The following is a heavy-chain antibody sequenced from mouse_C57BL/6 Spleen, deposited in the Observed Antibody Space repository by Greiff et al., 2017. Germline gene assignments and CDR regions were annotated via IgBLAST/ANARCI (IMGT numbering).Heavy chain of an antibody. D-gene: IGHD4-1*01. V-gene: IGHV1-64*01. Sequence: QVQLQQPGAELVKPGASVKLSCKASGYTFTSYWMHWVKQRPGQGLEWIGMIHPNSGSTNYNEKFKSKATLTVDKSSSTAYMQLSSLTSEDSAVYYCARSANWDVYYAMDYWGQGTSVTVSS. CDR1: GYTFTSYW. CDR3: ARSANWDVYYAMDY. J-gene: IGHJ4*01. CDR2: IHPNSGST.